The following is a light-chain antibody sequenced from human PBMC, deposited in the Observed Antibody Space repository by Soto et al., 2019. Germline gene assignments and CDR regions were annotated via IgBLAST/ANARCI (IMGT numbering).Light chain of an antibody. CDR1: QSVSSY. Sequence: EIVLTQSPATLSLSPGERATLSCRASQSVSSYLACYQQKPGHAPRLLIYDASNRATGIPARFSGSGSGTDFTLTTSSLEPEDFAVYYCQQRSNWHPAITFGQRTRRESK. CDR2: DAS. CDR3: QQRSNWHPAIT. V-gene: IGKV3-11*01. J-gene: IGKJ5*01.